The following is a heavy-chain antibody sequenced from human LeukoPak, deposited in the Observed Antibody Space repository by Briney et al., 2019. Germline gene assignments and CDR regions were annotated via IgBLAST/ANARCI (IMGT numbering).Heavy chain of an antibody. V-gene: IGHV3-48*01. J-gene: IGHJ4*02. D-gene: IGHD3-3*01. CDR3: AREGSDFWSGYSSGYFDY. CDR1: GYTFSSYS. CDR2: IGSSVSTR. Sequence: GGSLRLSCAVSGYTFSSYSMNWVRRAPGKGLEWVTYIGSSVSTRYYADSVKGRFTISRDHGKHSLYIQMNSMRAEDTAVYYCAREGSDFWSGYSSGYFDYWGQGTLVTVSS.